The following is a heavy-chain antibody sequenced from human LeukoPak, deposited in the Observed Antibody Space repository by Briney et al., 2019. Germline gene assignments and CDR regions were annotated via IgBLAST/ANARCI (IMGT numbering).Heavy chain of an antibody. CDR1: GFTFSSYW. CDR2: INSDGSST. V-gene: IGHV3-74*01. J-gene: IGHJ6*01. Sequence: GGSLRLSCAASGFTFSSYWMHWVRQAPGMGLVWVSCINSDGSSTHYADSVKGRFTISRDNAKNTLYLQMNSLRAEDTAVYYCASSRAYQYGIDVWGQGTTVTVSS. CDR3: ASSRAYQYGIDV.